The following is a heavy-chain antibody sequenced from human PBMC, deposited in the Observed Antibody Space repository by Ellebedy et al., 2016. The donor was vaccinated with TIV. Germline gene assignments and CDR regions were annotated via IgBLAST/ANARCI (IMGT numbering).Heavy chain of an antibody. CDR1: GDRVSRSSTA. CDR2: TYYRARWYN. J-gene: IGHJ4*02. CDR3: ARGVGIEGIGY. Sequence: SQTLSLTCVISGDRVSRSSTAWNWLRPSPSRGLEWLGRTYYRARWYNDYAVSVKSRITINPDTSNNQVSLQLNSVTPEDTAVYYCARGVGIEGIGYWGQGTLVTVSS. V-gene: IGHV6-1*01. D-gene: IGHD2-21*01.